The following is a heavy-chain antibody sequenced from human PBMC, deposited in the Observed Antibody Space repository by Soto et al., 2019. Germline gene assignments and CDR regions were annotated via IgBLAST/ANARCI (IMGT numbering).Heavy chain of an antibody. CDR2: TNNDGSAT. Sequence: PGGSLRLSCAASGFGFSSYWMHWFRQAPGKGLVWVSRTNNDGSATTYADSVRGRFTSFRDNAKNTLFLQMTSLGVEDTAVYYCAREMATISLGAFDIWGEGTMVTVSS. CDR3: AREMATISLGAFDI. CDR1: GFGFSSYW. J-gene: IGHJ3*02. V-gene: IGHV3-74*01. D-gene: IGHD5-12*01.